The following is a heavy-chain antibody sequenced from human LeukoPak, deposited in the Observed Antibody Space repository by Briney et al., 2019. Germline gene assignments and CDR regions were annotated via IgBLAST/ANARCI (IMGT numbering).Heavy chain of an antibody. CDR1: GFTFSSYS. D-gene: IGHD6-13*01. Sequence: PGGCLRLSCAASGFTFSSYSMNWVRQAPGKGLEWVSSISSSISYIYYADSVKGRFTISRDNDKHSLYVPMQRLSAGDTAVYYCAREPGIAAAGTDPDYWGQGTLVTVSS. CDR3: AREPGIAAAGTDPDY. V-gene: IGHV3-21*01. J-gene: IGHJ4*02. CDR2: ISSSISYI.